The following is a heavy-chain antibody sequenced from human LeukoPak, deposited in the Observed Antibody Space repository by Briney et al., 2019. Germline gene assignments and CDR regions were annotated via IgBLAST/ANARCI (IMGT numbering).Heavy chain of an antibody. V-gene: IGHV3-23*01. CDR2: ISGSGGST. CDR3: AKDYRWTAMYYFDY. J-gene: IGHJ4*02. CDR1: GFTFSSYA. D-gene: IGHD5-18*01. Sequence: GGSLRLSCAAFGFTFSSYAMSWVRQAPGKGLEWVSAISGSGGSTYYADSVKGRFTISRDNSRNTLYLQMNSLRAEDTAVYYCAKDYRWTAMYYFDYWGQGTLVTVSS.